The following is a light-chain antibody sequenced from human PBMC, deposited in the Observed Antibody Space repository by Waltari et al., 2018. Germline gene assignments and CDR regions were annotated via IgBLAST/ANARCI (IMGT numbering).Light chain of an antibody. Sequence: EIVMTQSPATLSVSPGERATISCRASQSVTSNLAWYQQKPGQAPRLLIFGASTRATDIPARFSGSGSGTEFTLTISSLQSEDFAVYYCLQYNDWPPWTFGQGTKVEIK. CDR3: LQYNDWPPWT. CDR1: QSVTSN. J-gene: IGKJ1*01. CDR2: GAS. V-gene: IGKV3-15*01.